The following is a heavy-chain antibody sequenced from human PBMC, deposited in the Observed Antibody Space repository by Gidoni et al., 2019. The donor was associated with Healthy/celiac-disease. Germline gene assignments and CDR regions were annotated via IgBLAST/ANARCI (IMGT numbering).Heavy chain of an antibody. CDR2: ISYDGSNK. V-gene: IGHV3-30*18. D-gene: IGHD3-10*01. J-gene: IGHJ4*02. CDR1: GFTFSSYG. Sequence: QVQLVESGGGVVQPGRSLRLSCAASGFTFSSYGMHWVRQAPGKGLEWVAVISYDGSNKYYADSVKGRFTISRDNSKNTLYLQMNSLRAEDTAVYYCAKDYGSGSVLDYWGQGTLVTVSS. CDR3: AKDYGSGSVLDY.